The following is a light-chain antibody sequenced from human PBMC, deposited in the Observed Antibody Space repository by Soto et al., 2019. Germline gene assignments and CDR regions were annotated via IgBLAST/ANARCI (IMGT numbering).Light chain of an antibody. Sequence: GDRVTITCRASQGIGDALACYQQKPGKAPKVFIYAASTLQRGVPSRFSGSGSGTDFTLPVSSLQPEDFATYYCQQLNKYPSTFGGGTKVDI. CDR3: QQLNKYPST. V-gene: IGKV1-9*01. CDR2: AAS. J-gene: IGKJ4*01. CDR1: QGIGDA.